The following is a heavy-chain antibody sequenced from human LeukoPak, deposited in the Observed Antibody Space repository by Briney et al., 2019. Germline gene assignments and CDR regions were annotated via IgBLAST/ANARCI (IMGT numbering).Heavy chain of an antibody. CDR3: ASAMVRGPKDY. V-gene: IGHV3-11*01. CDR1: GSTFSDYY. Sequence: GGSLRLSCAASGSTFSDYYMSWIRQAPGKGLEWVSYISSSGSTIYYADSVKGRFTISRDNAKNSLYLQMNSLRAEDTAVYYCASAMVRGPKDYWGQGTLVTVSS. D-gene: IGHD3-10*01. CDR2: ISSSGSTI. J-gene: IGHJ4*02.